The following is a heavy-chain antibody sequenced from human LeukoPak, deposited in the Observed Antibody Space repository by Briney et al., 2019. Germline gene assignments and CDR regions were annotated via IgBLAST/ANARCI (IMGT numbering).Heavy chain of an antibody. V-gene: IGHV1-69*04. CDR1: GGTFSSYA. D-gene: IGHD6-13*01. CDR2: IIPILGIA. CDR3: ARERGLIAAAGTKVGSGWFDP. Sequence: SVKVSCKASGGTFSSYAISWVRQAPGQGLEWMGRIIPILGIANYAQKFQGRVTITADKSTSTAYMELSSLRSEDTAVYYCARERGLIAAAGTKVGSGWFDPWGQGTLVTVSS. J-gene: IGHJ5*02.